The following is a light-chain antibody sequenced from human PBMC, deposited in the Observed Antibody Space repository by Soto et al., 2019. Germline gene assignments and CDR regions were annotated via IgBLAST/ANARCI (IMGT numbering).Light chain of an antibody. V-gene: IGKV1-27*01. Sequence: DIEMTQSPSTLPASVGDRVTITCRANQSISTWLAWYQQKPGKAPNLLRYDASTLQAGVPSRLSGSGSGTDFTITISSMQNEDVAAYYCQKYNSGPLTFGGGTKVDIK. CDR2: DAS. CDR3: QKYNSGPLT. CDR1: QSISTW. J-gene: IGKJ4*01.